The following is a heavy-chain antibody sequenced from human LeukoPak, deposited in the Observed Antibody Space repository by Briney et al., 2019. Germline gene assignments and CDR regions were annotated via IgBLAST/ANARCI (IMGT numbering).Heavy chain of an antibody. CDR3: AREDPQTTVPEGMDV. J-gene: IGHJ6*02. CDR1: GGSISHYY. Sequence: SETLSLTCTVSGGSISHYYWSWIRQSPGKGLEWIGYIYYSGTTNYNPSLKSRVTISVDTSRNQFSLQLRSVTAADTAVYYCAREDPQTTVPEGMDVWGQGTTFIVSS. CDR2: IYYSGTT. D-gene: IGHD4-17*01. V-gene: IGHV4-59*01.